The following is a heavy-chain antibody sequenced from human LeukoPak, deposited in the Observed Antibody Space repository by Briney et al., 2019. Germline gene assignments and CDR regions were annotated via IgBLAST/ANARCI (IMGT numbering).Heavy chain of an antibody. CDR2: ISGSGGST. J-gene: IGHJ3*02. CDR3: AKASDDYGDHDAFDI. Sequence: GGSLRLSCAASGFTFSSYAMSWVRQAPGKGLEWVSAISGSGGSTYYADSVKGRFTISRDNSKNTLYLQMNSLRAEDTAVYYCAKASDDYGDHDAFDIWGQGTMVTVPS. V-gene: IGHV3-23*01. D-gene: IGHD4-17*01. CDR1: GFTFSSYA.